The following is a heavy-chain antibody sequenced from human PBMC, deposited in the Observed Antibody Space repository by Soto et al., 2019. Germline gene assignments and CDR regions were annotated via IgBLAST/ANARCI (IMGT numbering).Heavy chain of an antibody. CDR3: AKAGEEQWLDSYITGHYFEY. J-gene: IGHJ4*02. D-gene: IGHD6-19*01. CDR2: ISGSGGST. CDR1: GFTFSSYV. Sequence: PGGSLRLSCAASGFTFSSYVMTWVRQAPGKGLEWVSAISGSGGSTYYADSVKGRFTISRDNSKNTLYLQMNSLGCEGTAVYYCAKAGEEQWLDSYITGHYFEYCGQGSLVRVSS. V-gene: IGHV3-23*01.